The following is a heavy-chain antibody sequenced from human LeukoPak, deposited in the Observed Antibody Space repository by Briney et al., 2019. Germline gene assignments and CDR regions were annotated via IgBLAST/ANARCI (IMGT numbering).Heavy chain of an antibody. V-gene: IGHV1-46*01. CDR2: INPSGGTT. D-gene: IGHD3-16*01. Sequence: ASVKVSCKASGYTFTSYYLHWVRQAPGQGLERMGIINPSGGTTSYEQKFQGRVTLTRDTSTSTVYMELSSLTSEDTAVYYCATGGEWYYFDYWGQGTLVIVSS. J-gene: IGHJ4*02. CDR3: ATGGEWYYFDY. CDR1: GYTFTSYY.